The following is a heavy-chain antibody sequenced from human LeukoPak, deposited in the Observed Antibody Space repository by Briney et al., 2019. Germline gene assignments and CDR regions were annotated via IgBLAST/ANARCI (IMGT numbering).Heavy chain of an antibody. CDR1: GYTFTGYY. J-gene: IGHJ6*02. V-gene: IGHV1-2*02. Sequence: GASVKVSCKASGYTFTGYYMHWVRQAPGQGLEWMGWINPNSGGTNYAQNFQGRVIMTRDTSISTAYMELSRLGSDDTAVYYCARAGSVIVVVAAYGMDVWGQGTTVTVSS. CDR2: INPNSGGT. D-gene: IGHD2-15*01. CDR3: ARAGSVIVVVAAYGMDV.